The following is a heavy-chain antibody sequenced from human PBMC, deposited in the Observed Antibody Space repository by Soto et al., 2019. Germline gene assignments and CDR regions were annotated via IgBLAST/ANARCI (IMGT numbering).Heavy chain of an antibody. V-gene: IGHV1-69*02. D-gene: IGHD6-13*01. CDR3: TLGSWSAETFDI. CDR1: GGTFSTYT. CDR2: ILPMLDIT. Sequence: QVQLVQSGAEVKKPGSSVKVSCKASGGTFSTYTIIWVRQAPGQGLEWMGRILPMLDITNSAQRFQGRVTTTADKSTSTAYLELSSLRSEDTAVYYCTLGSWSAETFDIWGRGTMVTVSS. J-gene: IGHJ3*02.